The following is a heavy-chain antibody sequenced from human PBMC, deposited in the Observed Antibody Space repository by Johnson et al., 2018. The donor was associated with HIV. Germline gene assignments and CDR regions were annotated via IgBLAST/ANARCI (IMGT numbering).Heavy chain of an antibody. CDR2: ISYDGSNK. Sequence: QVQLVESGGGVVQPGRSLRLSCAASGFTFSSYAMHWVRQAPGKGLEWVAVISYDGSNKYYADSVKGRFTISRDNSKNTLYLQMNSLRAEDTAVYYCARDAPRIDAFDIWGHGTKVTVSS. CDR3: ARDAPRIDAFDI. V-gene: IGHV3-30*04. J-gene: IGHJ3*02. CDR1: GFTFSSYA.